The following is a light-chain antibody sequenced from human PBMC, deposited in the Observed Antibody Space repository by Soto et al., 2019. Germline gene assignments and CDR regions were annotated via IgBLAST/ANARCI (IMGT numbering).Light chain of an antibody. CDR3: QQYYTSPLT. Sequence: EIVLTQSPGTLSLSPGERATLSCRASQSVSSSYLVWYQQKPGQAPRLLMYGASSRATGIPDRFSGSGSGTDFTLTISRLEPEDCAVYFCQQYYTSPLTFGGGTKVEIK. J-gene: IGKJ4*01. CDR2: GAS. CDR1: QSVSSSY. V-gene: IGKV3-20*01.